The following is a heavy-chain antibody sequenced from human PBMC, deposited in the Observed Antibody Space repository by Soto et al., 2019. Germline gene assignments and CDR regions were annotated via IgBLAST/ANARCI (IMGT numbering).Heavy chain of an antibody. CDR2: INHSGST. CDR1: GGSFSGYY. CDR3: ARHEAGWYFDS. Sequence: SETLSLTCAVYGGSFSGYYWSWIRQPPGKGLEWIGEINHSGSTNYNPSLKSRVTISVDTSKNQFSLKLRSVTAADTAVYYCARHEAGWYFDSWGQGTLATVSS. D-gene: IGHD6-25*01. V-gene: IGHV4-34*01. J-gene: IGHJ4*02.